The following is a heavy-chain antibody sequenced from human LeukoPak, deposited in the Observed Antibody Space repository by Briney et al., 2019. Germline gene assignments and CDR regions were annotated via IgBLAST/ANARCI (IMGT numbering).Heavy chain of an antibody. V-gene: IGHV1-2*02. Sequence: ASVKVSYKASGHTFTAYDMHPVREAPGQGLEWMGWINPNSGGTNYAQKFQGRVTMTRDTAICTAYMELSRRRSDETAVYYCARGYTGTDVDYWGQGTLVTVSS. J-gene: IGHJ4*02. CDR1: GHTFTAYD. CDR3: ARGYTGTDVDY. D-gene: IGHD6-13*01. CDR2: INPNSGGT.